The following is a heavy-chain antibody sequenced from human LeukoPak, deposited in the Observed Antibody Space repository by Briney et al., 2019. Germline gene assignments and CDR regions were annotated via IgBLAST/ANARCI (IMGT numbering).Heavy chain of an antibody. V-gene: IGHV4-30-4*01. D-gene: IGHD2-15*01. CDR3: ARESAGLDCSGGSCYSGLAY. J-gene: IGHJ4*02. CDR1: GGSISSGDYY. Sequence: SETLSLTCTVSGGSISSGDYYWSRIRQPPGKGLEWIGYIYYSGSTYYNPSLKSRVTISVDTSKNQFSLKLSSVTAADTAVYYCARESAGLDCSGGSCYSGLAYWGQGTLVTVSS. CDR2: IYYSGST.